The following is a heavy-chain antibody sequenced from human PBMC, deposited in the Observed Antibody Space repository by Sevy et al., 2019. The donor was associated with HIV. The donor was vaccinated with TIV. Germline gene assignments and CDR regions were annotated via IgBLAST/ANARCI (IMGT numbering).Heavy chain of an antibody. CDR1: GFTFSSYG. CDR3: ARDLEFYDSGDYGPAFMPDY. V-gene: IGHV3-33*01. CDR2: IWFDGSNT. J-gene: IGHJ4*02. D-gene: IGHD4-17*01. Sequence: GGSLRLSCAASGFTFSSYGMHWVRQGPGKGLEWVAVIWFDGSNTYYADSVKGRFTISIDIAKNTLHLQMNSLRAEDTAVYYCARDLEFYDSGDYGPAFMPDYWGQGTLVTVSS.